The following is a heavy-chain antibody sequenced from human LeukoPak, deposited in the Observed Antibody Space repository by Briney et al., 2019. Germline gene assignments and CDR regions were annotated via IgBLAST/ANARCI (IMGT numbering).Heavy chain of an antibody. CDR2: IHYSGTT. Sequence: PSETLSLTCTVSGDSISSYYWTWIRQPPGKGLEWIGYIHYSGTTNYNPSLKSRVTISVDTPKNQFSLKLSSVTAADTAVYYCASGRPLGFDYWGQGTLVTVSS. D-gene: IGHD1-26*01. V-gene: IGHV4-59*01. CDR3: ASGRPLGFDY. J-gene: IGHJ4*02. CDR1: GDSISSYY.